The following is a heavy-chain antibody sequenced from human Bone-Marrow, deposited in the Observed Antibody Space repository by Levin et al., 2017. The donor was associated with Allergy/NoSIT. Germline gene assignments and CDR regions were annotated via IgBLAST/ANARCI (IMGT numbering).Heavy chain of an antibody. J-gene: IGHJ3*02. Sequence: SETLSLTCAVSGYFISGGYYWGWIRQPPGKGLEWIASISHGGTTYNNPSLKSRVTLSIDPPKNQFSLKLNSVTSAATAVYFCARDDSVGYYYAIGDRNAFDIWGQGTMVTVSP. D-gene: IGHD3-22*01. CDR1: GYFISGGYY. CDR3: ARDDSVGYYYAIGDRNAFDI. V-gene: IGHV4-38-2*01. CDR2: ISHGGTT.